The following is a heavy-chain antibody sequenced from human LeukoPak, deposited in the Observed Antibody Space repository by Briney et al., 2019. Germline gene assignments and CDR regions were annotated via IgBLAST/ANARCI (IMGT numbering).Heavy chain of an antibody. D-gene: IGHD3-22*01. CDR2: ISGSGGST. CDR3: AKRDNYYDSSGYYRFDY. V-gene: IGHV3-23*01. Sequence: GGSLRLSCAASGFTFSSYGMSWVRQAPGKGLEWVSAISGSGGSTYYADSVKGRFTISRDNSKNTLYLQMNSLRAEDTAVYYCAKRDNYYDSSGYYRFDYWGQGTLVTVSS. CDR1: GFTFSSYG. J-gene: IGHJ4*02.